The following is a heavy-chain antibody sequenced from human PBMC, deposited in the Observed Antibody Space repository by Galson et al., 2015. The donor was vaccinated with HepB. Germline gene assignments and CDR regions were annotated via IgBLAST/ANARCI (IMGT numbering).Heavy chain of an antibody. CDR3: GRDLAMGALDF. D-gene: IGHD1-26*01. CDR2: IWADGSKK. J-gene: IGHJ4*02. Sequence: SLRLCCAAAGFKLNSYGMHWVRQAPGKGLEWVAAIWADGSKKEYSESVKGRFTISRDIPKNMLDLQMNSLRAEDTAVYYCGRDLAMGALDFCGQGTLVTVSS. V-gene: IGHV3-33*08. CDR1: GFKLNSYG.